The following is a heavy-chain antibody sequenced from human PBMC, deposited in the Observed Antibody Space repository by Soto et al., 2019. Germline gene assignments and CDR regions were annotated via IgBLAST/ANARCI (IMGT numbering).Heavy chain of an antibody. CDR2: IIPIFGTA. Sequence: QVQLVQSGAEVKKPGASVKVSCKVSGYTLTELSMHWVRQAPGKGLEWMGGIIPIFGTANYAQKFQGRVTITADESTSTAYMELSSLRSEDTAVYYCARKGYSSSFSGMDVWGQGTTVTVSS. J-gene: IGHJ6*02. CDR3: ARKGYSSSFSGMDV. V-gene: IGHV1-69*13. CDR1: GYTLTELS. D-gene: IGHD6-13*01.